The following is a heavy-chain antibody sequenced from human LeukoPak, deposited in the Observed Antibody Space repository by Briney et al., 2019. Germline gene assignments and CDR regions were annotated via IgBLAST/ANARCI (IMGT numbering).Heavy chain of an antibody. J-gene: IGHJ6*03. CDR1: GFTFNSYA. V-gene: IGHV3-23*01. CDR3: AKDGYDYYYYMDV. Sequence: GGSLRLSCAASGFTFNSYAMSWVRQAPGKGPEWVSAIIGSGGSTYYADSVKGRFTISRDNSKNTLYLQMNILRAEDMAVYYCAKDGYDYYYYMDVWGKGTTVTVSS. CDR2: IIGSGGST.